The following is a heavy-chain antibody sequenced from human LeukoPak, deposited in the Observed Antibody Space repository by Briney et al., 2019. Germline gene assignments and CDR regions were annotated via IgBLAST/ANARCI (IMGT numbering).Heavy chain of an antibody. D-gene: IGHD2-21*01. CDR1: GFTFSTYS. Sequence: PGGSLRLFCAASGFTFSTYSMSWVRQAPGKGLEWVSGVLSGGGSTYYADAVKGRFTISRDNSRSTLYLQMNSLRAEDTAVYYCAKDAIYGDGYWEFDYWGQGTLVTVSS. V-gene: IGHV3-23*01. J-gene: IGHJ4*02. CDR2: VLSGGGST. CDR3: AKDAIYGDGYWEFDY.